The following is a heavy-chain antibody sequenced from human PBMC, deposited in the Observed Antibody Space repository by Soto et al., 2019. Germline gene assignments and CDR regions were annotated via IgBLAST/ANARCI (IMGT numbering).Heavy chain of an antibody. V-gene: IGHV1-46*01. D-gene: IGHD3-22*01. J-gene: IGHJ3*02. Sequence: ASVKVSCKASGYTFTSYYMHWVRQAPGQGLEWMGIINPSGGSTSYAQKFQGRVTITRDTSTSTAYMELSSLRSEDTAVYYCARKKGYYYDSSGYGAFDIWGQGTMVTVSS. CDR2: INPSGGST. CDR1: GYTFTSYY. CDR3: ARKKGYYYDSSGYGAFDI.